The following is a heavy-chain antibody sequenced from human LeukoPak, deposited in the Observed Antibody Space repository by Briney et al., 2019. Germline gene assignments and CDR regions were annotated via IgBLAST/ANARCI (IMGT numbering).Heavy chain of an antibody. CDR2: INPSGGST. Sequence: GASVKLSRKSSGSTFSSYNMHWVRQAPGPGLERMGIINPSGGSTSYTRKFSGRVSMTMDVATSTVYMKLSRVRSEATAVYYCARDNPGYSSSWYTIYYYYDYMTVWGKGTTVTVSS. J-gene: IGHJ6*03. V-gene: IGHV1-46*01. CDR1: GSTFSSYN. CDR3: ARDNPGYSSSWYTIYYYYDYMTV. D-gene: IGHD6-13*01.